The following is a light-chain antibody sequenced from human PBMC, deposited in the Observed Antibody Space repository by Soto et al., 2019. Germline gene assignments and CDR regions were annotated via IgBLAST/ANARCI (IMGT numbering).Light chain of an antibody. CDR3: QQYHFWWT. CDR2: GAS. J-gene: IGKJ1*01. V-gene: IGKV3-15*01. Sequence: EIVLTQSPATLSLSPGERATLSCRASQSVGNNLAWYQQKPGQAPRLLIYGASTRATGIPARFSGSGSETEFTLTISSLQSEDFAVYYCQQYHFWWTFGLGTKVDIK. CDR1: QSVGNN.